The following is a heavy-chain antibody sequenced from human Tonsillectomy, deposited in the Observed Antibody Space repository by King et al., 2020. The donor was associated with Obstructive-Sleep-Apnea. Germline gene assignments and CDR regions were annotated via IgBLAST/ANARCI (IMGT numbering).Heavy chain of an antibody. J-gene: IGHJ4*02. Sequence: VQLVESGGGLVQPGGSLRLSCAASGFTFSSYAMSWVRQAPGKGLEWVSAISGSGGSTYYADSVKGRFTISRDNSKNTLYLRMNSLRAEDTAVYYCAKDPTYYYGSGSYYPFDYWGQGTLVTVSS. V-gene: IGHV3-23*04. CDR3: AKDPTYYYGSGSYYPFDY. CDR2: ISGSGGST. CDR1: GFTFSSYA. D-gene: IGHD3-10*01.